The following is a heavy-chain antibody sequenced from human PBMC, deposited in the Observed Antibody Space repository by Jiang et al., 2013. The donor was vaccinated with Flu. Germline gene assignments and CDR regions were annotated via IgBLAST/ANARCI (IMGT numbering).Heavy chain of an antibody. D-gene: IGHD4-11*01. CDR3: ARLAPPLMTTVKRRPFDY. CDR2: INHSGST. V-gene: IGHV4-34*01. Sequence: LEWIGEINHSGSTNYNPSLKSRVTISVDTSKNQFSLKLSSVTAADTAVYYCARLAPPLMTTVKRRPFDYWGQGTLVTVSS. J-gene: IGHJ4*02.